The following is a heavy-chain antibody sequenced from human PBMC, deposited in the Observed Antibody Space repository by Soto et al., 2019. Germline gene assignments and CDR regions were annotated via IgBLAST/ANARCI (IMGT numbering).Heavy chain of an antibody. V-gene: IGHV4-34*01. CDR2: INHSGST. CDR1: GGSFSGYY. D-gene: IGHD6-6*01. J-gene: IGHJ5*02. CDR3: ARGLTGYSSSSNWFDT. Sequence: PSETLSLTCAVYGGSFSGYYWSWIRQPPGKGLEWIGEINHSGSTNYNPSLKSRVTISVDTSKNQFSLKLSSVTAADTAVYYCARGLTGYSSSSNWFDTWGQGTLVTVSS.